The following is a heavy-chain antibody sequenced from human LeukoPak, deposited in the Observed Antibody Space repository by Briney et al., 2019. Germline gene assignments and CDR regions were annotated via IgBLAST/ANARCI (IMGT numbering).Heavy chain of an antibody. CDR1: GGSISSYY. CDR2: IYISGST. CDR3: ARSGNNYYCSGSYYESGDDAFVI. D-gene: IGHD3-10*01. V-gene: IGHV4-4*07. J-gene: IGHJ3*02. Sequence: SETLSLTCTVSGGSISSYYWSWLRQPAGKGLEWVGRIYISGSTNYKPPLKSRVTISLDTSKNQFSLQLSSVTAAHTPVYCCARSGNNYYCSGSYYESGDDAFVIWGQGTMVTVSS.